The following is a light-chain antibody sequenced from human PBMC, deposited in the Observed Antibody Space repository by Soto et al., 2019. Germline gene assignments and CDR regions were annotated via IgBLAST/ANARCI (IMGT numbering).Light chain of an antibody. V-gene: IGKV3-15*01. Sequence: ILTTQSPATLSVSPGERATLSCRASQSVSNNLAWYQQKPGQAPRLLIYDASTRATGIPARFSGSGSGTEFTLTISGLQSEDFADYYCQQYNNWPPWTFGQGTKVEIK. CDR3: QQYNNWPPWT. CDR2: DAS. CDR1: QSVSNN. J-gene: IGKJ1*01.